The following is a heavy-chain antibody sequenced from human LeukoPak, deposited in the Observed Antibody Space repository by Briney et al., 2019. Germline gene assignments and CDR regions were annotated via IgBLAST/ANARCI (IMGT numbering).Heavy chain of an antibody. J-gene: IGHJ4*02. D-gene: IGHD3-10*01. V-gene: IGHV4-39*07. CDR2: IYHSGST. Sequence: SETLSLTCTVSGGSISTNSYYWGWIRQPPGKGLEWIGSIYHSGSTYYNPSLKSRVTISVDTSKNQFSLKLSSVTAADTAVYYCARGVGWFGELHYYFDYWGQGTLVTVSS. CDR3: ARGVGWFGELHYYFDY. CDR1: GGSISTNSYY.